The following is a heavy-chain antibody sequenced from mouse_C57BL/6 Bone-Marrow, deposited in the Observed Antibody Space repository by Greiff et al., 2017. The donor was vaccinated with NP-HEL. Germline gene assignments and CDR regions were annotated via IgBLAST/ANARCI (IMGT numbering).Heavy chain of an antibody. V-gene: IGHV1-50*01. J-gene: IGHJ1*03. D-gene: IGHD1-1*01. CDR1: GYTFTSYW. Sequence: QVQLQQPGAELVKPGASVKLSCKASGYTFTSYWMQWVKQRPGQGLEWIGEIDPSDSYTNYNQKFKGKATLTVDTSSSTAYMQLSSLTSEDSAVYYCARRTVVSYFDVWGTGTTVTVSS. CDR3: ARRTVVSYFDV. CDR2: IDPSDSYT.